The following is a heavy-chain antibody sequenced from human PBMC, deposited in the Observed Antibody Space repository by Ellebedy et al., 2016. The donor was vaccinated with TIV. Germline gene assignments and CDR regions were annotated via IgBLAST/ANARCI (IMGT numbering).Heavy chain of an antibody. V-gene: IGHV4-4*07. CDR1: GGSISSYY. Sequence: SETLSLTXTVSGGSISSYYWSWIRQPAGKGLEWIGRIYTSGSTNYNPSLKSRVTMSVDTSKNQFSLKLSSVTAADTAVYYCARERGSSGWYRGGGDIDYWGQGTLVTVSS. J-gene: IGHJ4*02. CDR3: ARERGSSGWYRGGGDIDY. D-gene: IGHD6-19*01. CDR2: IYTSGST.